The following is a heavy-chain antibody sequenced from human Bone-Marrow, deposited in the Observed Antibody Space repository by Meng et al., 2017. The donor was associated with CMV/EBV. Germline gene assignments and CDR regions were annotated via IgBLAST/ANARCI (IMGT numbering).Heavy chain of an antibody. CDR2: INPNSGGT. CDR3: ARGLRYSSPYNWFDP. CDR1: GYTFTGYY. V-gene: IGHV1-2*02. Sequence: ASVKVSCKASGYTFTGYYINWVRQAPGQGLEWMGWINPNSGGTEYAQRFQGRVTMTRDTSISTAYMELSSLRSDDTATYYCARGLRYSSPYNWFDPWGQGTLVTVSS. D-gene: IGHD6-6*01. J-gene: IGHJ5*02.